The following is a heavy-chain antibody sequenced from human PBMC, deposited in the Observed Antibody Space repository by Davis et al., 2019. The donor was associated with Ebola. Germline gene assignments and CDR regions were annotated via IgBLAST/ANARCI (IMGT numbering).Heavy chain of an antibody. CDR1: GGSISSGDYY. Sequence: MPSETLSLTCTVSGGSISSGDYYWSWIRQPPGKGLEWIGYIYYSGSTYYNPSLKSRVTISVDTSKKQFSLRLSSVTAADMAVYYCARMRFGDLRDDYYYYGMDVWAKGPRSPSP. D-gene: IGHD3-10*01. V-gene: IGHV4-30-4*02. CDR2: IYYSGST. J-gene: IGHJ6*02. CDR3: ARMRFGDLRDDYYYYGMDV.